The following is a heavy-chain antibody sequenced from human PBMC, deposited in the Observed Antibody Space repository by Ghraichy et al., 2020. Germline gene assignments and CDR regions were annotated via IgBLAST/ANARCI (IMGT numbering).Heavy chain of an antibody. D-gene: IGHD3-10*01. J-gene: IGHJ4*02. CDR3: ARASQLWFPPDY. CDR1: GYTFTNYD. CDR2: MNPDSGDT. Sequence: ASVKVSCKTSGYTFTNYDVIWVRQATGQGLEWMGWMNPDSGDTRFAQKFQGRVTMTRNTSITTAYMELSSLTYEDSAVYYCARASQLWFPPDYWGQGTLVTVSS. V-gene: IGHV1-8*01.